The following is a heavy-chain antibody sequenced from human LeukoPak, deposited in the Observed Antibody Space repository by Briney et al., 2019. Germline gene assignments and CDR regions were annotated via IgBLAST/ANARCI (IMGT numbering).Heavy chain of an antibody. CDR3: AKDQVAAAGYFNWFDP. CDR2: ISYDGSNK. CDR1: GFTFSSYW. J-gene: IGHJ5*02. D-gene: IGHD6-13*01. Sequence: GGSLRLSCAASGFTFSSYWMHWVRQAPGKGLEWVAVISYDGSNKYYADSVKGRFTISRDNSKNTLYLQMNSLRAEDTAVYYCAKDQVAAAGYFNWFDPWGQGTLVTVSS. V-gene: IGHV3-30*18.